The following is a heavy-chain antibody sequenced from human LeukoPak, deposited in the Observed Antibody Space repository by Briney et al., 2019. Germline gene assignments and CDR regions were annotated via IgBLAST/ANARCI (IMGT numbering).Heavy chain of an antibody. J-gene: IGHJ4*02. D-gene: IGHD5-12*01. CDR1: GCSFTSYW. CDR3: ARHPDIVATVFDY. V-gene: IGHV5-51*01. CDR2: IYPGDSDT. Sequence: GESLKISCKGSGCSFTSYWIGWVRQMPGKGLEWMGIIYPGDSDTRYSPSFQGQVTISADKSISTAYLQWSSLKASDTAMYYCARHPDIVATVFDYWGQGTLVTVSS.